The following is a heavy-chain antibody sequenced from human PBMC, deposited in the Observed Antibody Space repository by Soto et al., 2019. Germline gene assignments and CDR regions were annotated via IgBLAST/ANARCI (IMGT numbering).Heavy chain of an antibody. CDR3: ARRWDCTNVVCYLFDY. Sequence: QVQLQESGPGLVKPSETLSLTCTVSGGSISSYYWSWIRQPPGKGLEWIGYIYYSGSTNYNPSLTSRVTISVDTSKNQFSLKLSSVTAADTAVYYCARRWDCTNVVCYLFDYWGQGTLVTFSS. D-gene: IGHD2-8*01. CDR1: GGSISSYY. V-gene: IGHV4-59*01. CDR2: IYYSGST. J-gene: IGHJ4*02.